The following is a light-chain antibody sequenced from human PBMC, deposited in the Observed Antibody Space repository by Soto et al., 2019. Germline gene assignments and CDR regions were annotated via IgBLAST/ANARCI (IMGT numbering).Light chain of an antibody. Sequence: EIVMTQSPGTLSVSPGERVTLSCGASESVSSNLAWYQQTPGQAPRLLIYGASRGATGFPARFSGSGSGTEFNLTISSLQSEDFAVYFCQQYDDWLRLTFGGGTKVDIK. CDR3: QQYDDWLRLT. CDR1: ESVSSN. J-gene: IGKJ4*01. V-gene: IGKV3-15*01. CDR2: GAS.